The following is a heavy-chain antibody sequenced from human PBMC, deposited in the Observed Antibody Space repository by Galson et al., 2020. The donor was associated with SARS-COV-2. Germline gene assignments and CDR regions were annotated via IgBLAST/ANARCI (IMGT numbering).Heavy chain of an antibody. D-gene: IGHD5-12*01. Sequence: SQTLSLTCTVSGGSISSSSYYWGWIRQPPGKGLEWIGSIYYSGSTYYNPSLKSRVTISVDTSKNQFSLKLSSVTAADTAVYYCARHPDTTTPVDYWGQGTLVTVSS. CDR3: ARHPDTTTPVDY. CDR1: GGSISSSSYY. V-gene: IGHV4-39*01. CDR2: IYYSGST. J-gene: IGHJ4*02.